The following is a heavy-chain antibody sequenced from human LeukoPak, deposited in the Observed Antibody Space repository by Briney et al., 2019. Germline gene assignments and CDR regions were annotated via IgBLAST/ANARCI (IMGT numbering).Heavy chain of an antibody. CDR2: ISGSGGST. D-gene: IGHD3-3*01. CDR1: GFTFSSYE. J-gene: IGHJ4*02. Sequence: PGGSLRLACAASGFTFSSYEMNWVRQAPGKGLEWVSAISGSGGSTYYADSVKGRFTISRDNSKNTLYLQMNSLRAEDTAVYYCAKAYDFWSGIDYWGQGTLVTVSS. V-gene: IGHV3-23*01. CDR3: AKAYDFWSGIDY.